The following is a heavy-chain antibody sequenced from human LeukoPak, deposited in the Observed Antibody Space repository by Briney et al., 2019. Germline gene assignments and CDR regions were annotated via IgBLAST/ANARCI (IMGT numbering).Heavy chain of an antibody. CDR1: GYTFTSYD. CDR2: MNPNSGNT. CDR3: ARGGDGYSYYYYYMDV. D-gene: IGHD5-24*01. Sequence: ASVKVSCKASGYTFTSYDINWVRQATGQGLEWMEWMNPNSGNTGYAQKFQGRVTMTRNTSISTAYMELSSLRSEDTAVYYCARGGDGYSYYYYYMDVWGKGTTVTVSS. J-gene: IGHJ6*03. V-gene: IGHV1-8*01.